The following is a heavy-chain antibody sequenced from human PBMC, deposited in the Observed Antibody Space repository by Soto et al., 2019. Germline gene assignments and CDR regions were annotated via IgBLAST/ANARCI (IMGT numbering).Heavy chain of an antibody. CDR3: ARELTQIITMTLGGMDV. J-gene: IGHJ6*02. Sequence: GGSLRLSCAASGFTFSSYGMHWVRQAPGKGLEWVAVIWYDGSNKYYADSVKGQFTISRDNSKNTLYLQMNSLRAEDTAVYYCARELTQIITMTLGGMDVWGQGTTVTVSS. D-gene: IGHD3-22*01. CDR2: IWYDGSNK. V-gene: IGHV3-33*01. CDR1: GFTFSSYG.